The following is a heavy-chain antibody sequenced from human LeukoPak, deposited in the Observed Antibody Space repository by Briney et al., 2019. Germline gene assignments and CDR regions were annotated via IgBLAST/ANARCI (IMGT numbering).Heavy chain of an antibody. CDR3: ARDGGCSSTSCYPDY. CDR1: GGSISSGDYY. D-gene: IGHD2-2*01. J-gene: IGHJ4*02. V-gene: IGHV4-30-4*01. CDR2: IYYSGST. Sequence: SQTLSLTCTVSGGSISSGDYYWSWIRQPPGKGLEWIGYIYYSGSTYYNPSLKSRVTISVDTSKNQFSLKLSSVTAVDTAVYYCARDGGCSSTSCYPDYWGQGTLVTVSS.